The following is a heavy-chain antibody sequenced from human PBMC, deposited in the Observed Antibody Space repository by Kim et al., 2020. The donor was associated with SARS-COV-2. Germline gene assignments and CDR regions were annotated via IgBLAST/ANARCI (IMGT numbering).Heavy chain of an antibody. J-gene: IGHJ6*02. D-gene: IGHD3-9*01. CDR1: GGSFSGYY. CDR2: INHSGST. CDR3: ARGSEYYDILTGYYLFGSAAGNYYYYGMDV. Sequence: SETLSLTCAVYGGSFSGYYWSWIRQPPGKGLEWIGEINHSGSTNYNPSLKGRVTIPVDTSKNPFSLKLSSVIAADTAVYSCARGSEYYDILTGYYLFGSAAGNYYYYGMDVWGQETTVTVSS. V-gene: IGHV4-34*01.